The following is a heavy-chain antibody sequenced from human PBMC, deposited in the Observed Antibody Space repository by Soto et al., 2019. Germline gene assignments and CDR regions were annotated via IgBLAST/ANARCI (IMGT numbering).Heavy chain of an antibody. CDR1: GSVSGHTFSALW. V-gene: IGHV3-7*01. D-gene: IGHD3-10*01. Sequence: GGSLRLSCAASGSVSGHTFSALWMSWVRQTPGKGLVWVANINQDGREKNYTDSVKGRFTISRDNAKNTLYLQMNSLRAEDTAVYYCARQNNYGSDYWGQGTLVTVSS. CDR2: INQDGREK. CDR3: ARQNNYGSDY. J-gene: IGHJ4*02.